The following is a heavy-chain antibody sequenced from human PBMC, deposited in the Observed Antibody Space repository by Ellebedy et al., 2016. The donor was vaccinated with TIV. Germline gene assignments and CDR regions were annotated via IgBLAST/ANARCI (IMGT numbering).Heavy chain of an antibody. Sequence: MPSETLSLTCTVSGGSISSGGYYWSWIRQHPGKGLEWIGYIYYSGSTYYNPSLKSRVTISVDTSKNQFSLKLSSVTAADTAVYYCARAPKEDSSSWYFDYWGQGTLVTVSS. CDR1: GGSISSGGYY. V-gene: IGHV4-31*03. D-gene: IGHD6-13*01. CDR3: ARAPKEDSSSWYFDY. J-gene: IGHJ4*02. CDR2: IYYSGST.